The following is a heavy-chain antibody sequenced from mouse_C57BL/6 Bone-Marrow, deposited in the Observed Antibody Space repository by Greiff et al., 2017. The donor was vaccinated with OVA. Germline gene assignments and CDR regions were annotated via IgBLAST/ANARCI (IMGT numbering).Heavy chain of an antibody. V-gene: IGHV5-6*01. CDR3: ARHIVQDWFAY. Sequence: EVQLVESGGDLVKPGGSLKLSCAASGFTFSSYGMSWVRQTPDKRLEWVATISRGGSFTYYPDSVKGRFTIPRDNAKSTPYLQISSLTSEDTAVYYCARHIVQDWFAYWGQGTLVTVSA. J-gene: IGHJ3*01. CDR2: ISRGGSFT. D-gene: IGHD2-5*01. CDR1: GFTFSSYG.